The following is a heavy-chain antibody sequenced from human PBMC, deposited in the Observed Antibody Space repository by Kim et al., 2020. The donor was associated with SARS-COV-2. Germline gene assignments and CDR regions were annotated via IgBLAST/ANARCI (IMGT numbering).Heavy chain of an antibody. D-gene: IGHD6-13*01. CDR2: IYYSGST. J-gene: IGHJ3*02. V-gene: IGHV4-31*03. Sequence: SETLSLTCTVSGGSISSGGYYWSWIRQHPGKGLEWIGYIYYSGSTYYNPSLKSRVTISVDTSKNQFSLKLSSVTAADTAVYYCARDMNGQLVLGAFDIWGQGTMVTVSS. CDR3: ARDMNGQLVLGAFDI. CDR1: GGSISSGGYY.